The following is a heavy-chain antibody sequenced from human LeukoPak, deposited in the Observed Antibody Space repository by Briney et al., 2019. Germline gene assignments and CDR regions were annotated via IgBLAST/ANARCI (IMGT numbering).Heavy chain of an antibody. J-gene: IGHJ4*02. CDR1: GGSISSYY. Sequence: SETLSLTCTVSGGSISSYYWSWIRQPPGKGLEWIGYIYYSGSTNYNPSLKSRVTISVDTSKNQFSLKLSSVTAADTAVYYCARHAGYGSSQVDYWGQGTLVTVSS. CDR3: ARHAGYGSSQVDY. V-gene: IGHV4-59*08. D-gene: IGHD6-13*01. CDR2: IYYSGST.